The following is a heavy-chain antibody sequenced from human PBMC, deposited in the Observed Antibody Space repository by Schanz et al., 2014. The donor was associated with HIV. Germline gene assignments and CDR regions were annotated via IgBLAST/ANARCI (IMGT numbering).Heavy chain of an antibody. Sequence: QVQLVQSGPEVRKPGASVKVSCKASGYTFIDFYIHWVRQAPGQGPEWMGYIKPNSGDTFYAQKFRGRVTMTRDTSMSTASVEVSRLRSDDTAVYYCARAPPREQWLIGYYGMDVWGQGTTVTVSS. CDR1: GYTFIDFY. V-gene: IGHV1-2*02. D-gene: IGHD6-19*01. CDR3: ARAPPREQWLIGYYGMDV. J-gene: IGHJ6*02. CDR2: IKPNSGDT.